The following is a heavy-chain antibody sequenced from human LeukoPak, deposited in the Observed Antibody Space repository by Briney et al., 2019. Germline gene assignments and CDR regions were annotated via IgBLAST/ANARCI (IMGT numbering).Heavy chain of an antibody. Sequence: SETLSLTCTASGGSISSYFWTWIRQPAGKGLGWIGRIYTSGSTNYNPSLKSRVTMSVDTSKNQFSLKLSSVTAADTAVYYCARDRAVPGRIDYWGQGTLVTVSS. J-gene: IGHJ4*02. D-gene: IGHD6-19*01. CDR3: ARDRAVPGRIDY. V-gene: IGHV4-4*07. CDR2: IYTSGST. CDR1: GGSISSYF.